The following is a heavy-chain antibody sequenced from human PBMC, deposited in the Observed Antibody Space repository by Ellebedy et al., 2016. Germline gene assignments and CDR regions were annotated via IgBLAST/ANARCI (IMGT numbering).Heavy chain of an antibody. J-gene: IGHJ4*02. Sequence: GESLKISXAASGFTFSSYGMHWVRQAPGKGLEWVAVISYDGSNKYYADSVKGRFTISRDNSKNTLYLQMNSLRAEDTAVYYCAKDPGAVVVAATSPTNFLWGQGTLVTVSS. CDR2: ISYDGSNK. D-gene: IGHD2-15*01. V-gene: IGHV3-30*18. CDR1: GFTFSSYG. CDR3: AKDPGAVVVAATSPTNFL.